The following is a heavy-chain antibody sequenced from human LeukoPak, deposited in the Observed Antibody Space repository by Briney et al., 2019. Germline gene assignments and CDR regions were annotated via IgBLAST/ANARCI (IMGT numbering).Heavy chain of an antibody. Sequence: PGGSLRLSCAASGFTVSSNYMNWVRQAPGKGLEWVSLIYASGTTYYADSVKGRFTISRDNSKNTLYLQMNNLRAEDTAVYYCARGPISAPAGYYYYYMDVWGKGTTVTVSS. CDR1: GFTVSSNY. V-gene: IGHV3-53*01. CDR3: ARGPISAPAGYYYYYMDV. D-gene: IGHD6-13*01. J-gene: IGHJ6*03. CDR2: IYASGTT.